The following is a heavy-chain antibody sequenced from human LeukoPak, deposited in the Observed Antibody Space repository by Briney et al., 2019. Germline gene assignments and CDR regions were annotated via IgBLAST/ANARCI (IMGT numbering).Heavy chain of an antibody. J-gene: IGHJ4*02. V-gene: IGHV3-11*04. CDR2: ISSSGGTI. Sequence: GGSLRLSCAASGFTFSDSYMSWIRQAPGKGLEWISYISSSGGTIYYADSVKGRFSISRDNAKNSLYLQMNSLRAEDTAVYYCARGYCSGGTCYLFDYWGQGNLATVSS. CDR1: GFTFSDSY. CDR3: ARGYCSGGTCYLFDY. D-gene: IGHD2-15*01.